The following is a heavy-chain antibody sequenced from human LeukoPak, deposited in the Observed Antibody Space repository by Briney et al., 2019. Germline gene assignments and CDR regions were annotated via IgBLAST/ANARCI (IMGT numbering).Heavy chain of an antibody. CDR3: AASSGWDFDY. Sequence: SETLSLTCAAYGGSFSGYYWSWIRQPPGKGLEWIGEINHSGSTNYNPSLKRRVTISVDTSKNQFSLKLSSVTAADTAVYYCAASSGWDFDYWGQGTQVTVSS. V-gene: IGHV4-34*01. D-gene: IGHD6-19*01. J-gene: IGHJ4*02. CDR1: GGSFSGYY. CDR2: INHSGST.